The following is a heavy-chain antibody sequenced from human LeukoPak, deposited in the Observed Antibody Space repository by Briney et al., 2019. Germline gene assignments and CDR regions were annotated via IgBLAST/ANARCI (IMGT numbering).Heavy chain of an antibody. CDR1: GYTFTSYT. Sequence: ASVKVSCKASGYTFTSYTLNWVRQAPGQGLEWMGWINTNTGNPMYAQGFTGRFVFSLDTSVSMAYLQISSLKAEDTAVYYCARASRFFDWSPFDFWGQGALVTVSS. D-gene: IGHD3-9*01. V-gene: IGHV7-4-1*04. CDR2: INTNTGNP. J-gene: IGHJ4*02. CDR3: ARASRFFDWSPFDF.